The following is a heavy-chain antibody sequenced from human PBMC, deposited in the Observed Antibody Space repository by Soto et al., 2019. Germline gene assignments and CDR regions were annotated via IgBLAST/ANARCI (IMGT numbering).Heavy chain of an antibody. Sequence: QVQLQESGPGLVKPSQTLSLTCTVSGGSINSGDYDWSWIRQHPGKGLEWIGYIYYSGSAYYNPSLKSRVTISVDTSKNQFSLQLSSVTAADTAVYYRARDLTGYCKFDPWGQGTLVTVSS. CDR3: ARDLTGYCKFDP. J-gene: IGHJ5*02. CDR1: GGSINSGDYD. CDR2: IYYSGSA. D-gene: IGHD2-15*01. V-gene: IGHV4-31*03.